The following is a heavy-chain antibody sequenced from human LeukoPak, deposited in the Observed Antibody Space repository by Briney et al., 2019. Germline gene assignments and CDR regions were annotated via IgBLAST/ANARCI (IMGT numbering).Heavy chain of an antibody. CDR3: TTHPGYESY. V-gene: IGHV3-15*01. J-gene: IGHJ4*02. CDR2: IKRNTQGGTA. D-gene: IGHD2-15*01. CDR1: GFTFNLAW. Sequence: GGSLRLSCATSGFTFNLAWMSWVRQAPGKGLEWVGRIKRNTQGGTADYAAPVQGRFTISRDDSENTLYLQMNSLKTEDTAVYYCTTHPGYESYWGQGTLVTVSS.